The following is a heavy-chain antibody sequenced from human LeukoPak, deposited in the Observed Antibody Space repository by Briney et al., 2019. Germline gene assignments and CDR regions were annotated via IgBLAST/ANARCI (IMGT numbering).Heavy chain of an antibody. V-gene: IGHV3-23*01. Sequence: RGSLRLSCAPSGFTFTNYATSWARPAPGKGREWGSGSSGSGGDAYYADSVKGRFTISRDNSQNTLFLQMDSLGAEDTAVSYCSKSCRYTSSCYDYWGQGALVTVSS. CDR2: SSGSGGDA. D-gene: IGHD6-13*01. CDR3: SKSCRYTSSCYDY. CDR1: GFTFTNYA. J-gene: IGHJ4*02.